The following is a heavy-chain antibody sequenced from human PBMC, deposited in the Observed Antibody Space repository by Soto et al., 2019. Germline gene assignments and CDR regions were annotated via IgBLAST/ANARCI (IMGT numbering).Heavy chain of an antibody. Sequence: QVQLVESGGGVVQPGKSLRLSCAASGFTFSSYAMHWARQAPGKGLEWVTVISIRGVDEYYAESVRGRFTISRDDSKNTLYLQMDSLRVEGTAVYYCASGTIVARQHLDYWGQGTLVTVSS. CDR1: GFTFSSYA. CDR3: ASGTIVARQHLDY. CDR2: ISIRGVDE. D-gene: IGHD6-6*01. V-gene: IGHV3-30*03. J-gene: IGHJ4*02.